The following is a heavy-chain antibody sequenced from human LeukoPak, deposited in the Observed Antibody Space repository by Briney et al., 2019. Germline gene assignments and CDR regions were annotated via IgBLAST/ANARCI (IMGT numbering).Heavy chain of an antibody. J-gene: IGHJ4*02. CDR2: INIDTGST. V-gene: IGHV1-18*01. Sequence: ASVKVSCKASGYTFSTYGISWVRQAPGQGPEWMGWINIDTGSTYYAQKFQGRVTLTRDTSTSTAYMELRSLTSDDTAIYYCARKILAVHSYNYWGQGTLVTVSS. D-gene: IGHD2-8*02. CDR3: ARKILAVHSYNY. CDR1: GYTFSTYG.